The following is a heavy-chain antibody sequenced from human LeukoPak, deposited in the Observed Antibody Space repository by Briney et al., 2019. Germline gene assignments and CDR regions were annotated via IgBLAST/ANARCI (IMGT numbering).Heavy chain of an antibody. J-gene: IGHJ4*02. CDR2: ISGGGGST. CDR3: ATSNYDFWSGYRY. V-gene: IGHV3-23*01. CDR1: GFTVSSNY. Sequence: GGSLRLSCAASGFTVSSNYMSWVRQAPGKGLEWVSDISGGGGSTFYADSVQGRFTVSRDKSNNTVYLHMNSLRAEDTAVYYCATSNYDFWSGYRYWGQGTLVSVSS. D-gene: IGHD3-3*01.